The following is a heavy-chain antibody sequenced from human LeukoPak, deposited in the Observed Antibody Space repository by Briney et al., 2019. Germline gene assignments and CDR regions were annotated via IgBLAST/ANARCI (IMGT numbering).Heavy chain of an antibody. D-gene: IGHD3-22*01. Sequence: ASVKVSCKASAYSFTDYYIHWVRQAPGQGLEWMGWINPNSGGTNSAQKFQVRITLTRDTSISTAYMELSRLRSDDTAVYYCAAGPVYDYFEFWGQGTLVTVSS. V-gene: IGHV1-2*02. CDR2: INPNSGGT. CDR3: AAGPVYDYFEF. CDR1: AYSFTDYY. J-gene: IGHJ4*02.